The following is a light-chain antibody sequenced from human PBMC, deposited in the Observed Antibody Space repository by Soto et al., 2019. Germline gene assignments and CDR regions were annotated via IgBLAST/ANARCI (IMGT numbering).Light chain of an antibody. CDR1: SRDVGGYNY. Sequence: QSVLTQPASVSGSPGQSITITCTGTSRDVGGYNYVSWYHQHPGKAPKLMIYEVSNRPSGVSNRFSGSKSGKTASLTISGLQAEDEGDYYCSSYTGNSTLLFGGGTKLTVL. J-gene: IGLJ2*01. CDR3: SSYTGNSTLL. V-gene: IGLV2-14*01. CDR2: EVS.